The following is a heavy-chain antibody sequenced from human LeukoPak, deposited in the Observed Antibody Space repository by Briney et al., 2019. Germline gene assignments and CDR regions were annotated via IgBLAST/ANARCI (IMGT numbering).Heavy chain of an antibody. CDR1: GGSFSGYY. V-gene: IGHV4-34*01. Sequence: SETLSLTCAVYGGSFSGYYWSWIRQPPGKGLEWIGEINHSGSTNYNPSLKSRVTISVDTSKNQFSLKLTSVTAADTAVYYCARGAPRGDMVQSEYYYSYYLDVWGKGTTVNVSS. J-gene: IGHJ6*03. D-gene: IGHD3-10*01. CDR2: INHSGST. CDR3: ARGAPRGDMVQSEYYYSYYLDV.